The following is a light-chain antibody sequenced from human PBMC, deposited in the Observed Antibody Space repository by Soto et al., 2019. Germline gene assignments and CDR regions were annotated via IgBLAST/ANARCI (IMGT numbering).Light chain of an antibody. CDR1: SSDVGGYNY. J-gene: IGLJ1*01. CDR2: EVS. V-gene: IGLV2-14*01. Sequence: QSALTQPASVSGSPGQSITISCTGTSSDVGGYNYVSWYQQHPGQAPKLMIYEVSNRPSGVSNRFSGSKSGNTASLTISVLQAEDEADYYCSSYTSSITYVFGTGTKLTVL. CDR3: SSYTSSITYV.